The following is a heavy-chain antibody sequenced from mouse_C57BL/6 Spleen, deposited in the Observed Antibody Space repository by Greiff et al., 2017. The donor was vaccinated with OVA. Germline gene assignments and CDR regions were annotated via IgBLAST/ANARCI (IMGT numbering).Heavy chain of an antibody. J-gene: IGHJ2*01. V-gene: IGHV5-4*01. CDR2: ISDGGSYT. D-gene: IGHD4-1*02. CDR1: GFTFSSYA. Sequence: EVQVVESGGGLVKPGGSLKLSCAASGFTFSSYAMSWVRQTPEKRLEWVATISDGGSYTYYPDNVKGRFTISRDNAKNNLYLQMSHLKSEDTAMYYCARSQLGLYFDYGGKGTTLTVSS. CDR3: ARSQLGLYFDY.